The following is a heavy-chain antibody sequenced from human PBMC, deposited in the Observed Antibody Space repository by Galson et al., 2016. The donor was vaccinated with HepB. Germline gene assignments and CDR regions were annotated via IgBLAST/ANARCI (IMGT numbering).Heavy chain of an antibody. Sequence: QSGAEVKKPGESLKISCKGSGYSFSGYWIGWVRQMPGKGLEWMGIIYPGDSGTRYSPSFQGHVTIPADKSISTAYLQWSSLKSSDTAIYYCARTATTMQPFDYWGQGPLVTASS. CDR2: IYPGDSGT. CDR3: ARTATTMQPFDY. D-gene: IGHD5-12*01. J-gene: IGHJ4*02. CDR1: GYSFSGYW. V-gene: IGHV5-51*01.